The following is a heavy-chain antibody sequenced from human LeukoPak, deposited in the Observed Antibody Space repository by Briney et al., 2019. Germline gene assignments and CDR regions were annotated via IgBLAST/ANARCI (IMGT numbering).Heavy chain of an antibody. CDR3: VKGHDSSVYYSSYFDY. CDR1: GFTFSSYA. Sequence: GGALRLPCSASGFTFSSYAMHWVRQAPGKGLEYVSTISSNGGTTYYADSVKGRFTISRDNSKNTLYLQMSSLRAEDTAVYYCVKGHDSSVYYSSYFDYWGQGALVTVSS. V-gene: IGHV3-64D*09. CDR2: ISSNGGTT. D-gene: IGHD3-22*01. J-gene: IGHJ4*02.